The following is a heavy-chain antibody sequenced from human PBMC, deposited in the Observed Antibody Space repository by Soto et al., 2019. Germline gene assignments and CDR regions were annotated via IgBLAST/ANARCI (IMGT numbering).Heavy chain of an antibody. Sequence: GGSLRLSCAASGFTFSSYSMNWVRQAPGKGLEWVSYISSSSCTIYYADSVKGRFNISRDNDTNSLYLQMNSLRDEDKAVDYCARDRAFGIAAAGTFDYWGQGTLVTVSS. D-gene: IGHD6-13*01. J-gene: IGHJ4*02. CDR1: GFTFSSYS. CDR2: ISSSSCTI. CDR3: ARDRAFGIAAAGTFDY. V-gene: IGHV3-48*02.